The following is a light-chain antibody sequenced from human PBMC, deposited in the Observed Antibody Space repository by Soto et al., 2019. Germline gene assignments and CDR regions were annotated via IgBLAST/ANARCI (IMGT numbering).Light chain of an antibody. V-gene: IGKV3-20*01. CDR3: QQHGSWGIT. CDR2: AAS. Sequence: EIVLTQSPGTLSLSPGERATLSCRASQLVSSNSLAWHQQKPGQAPRLLMYAASSRAAGIPDRFSGSGSGTDFTLTISRLEPEDFAVYYCQQHGSWGITFGPGTKVDI. J-gene: IGKJ3*01. CDR1: QLVSSNS.